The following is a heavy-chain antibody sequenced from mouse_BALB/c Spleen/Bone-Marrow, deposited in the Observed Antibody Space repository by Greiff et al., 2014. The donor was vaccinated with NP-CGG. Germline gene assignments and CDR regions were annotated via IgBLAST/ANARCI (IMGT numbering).Heavy chain of an antibody. V-gene: IGHV1S81*02. Sequence: VQLQQSGAELVKPGASVKLSCKDSGYTFTSYYLYWVKQRPGQGLEWIGEVNPNNGGTNFNEKFKSKATLTVDKSSSTAYMQLSSLTSEGSAVYYCTRARPGGFAYWGQGTLVNVSA. D-gene: IGHD4-1*01. CDR3: TRARPGGFAY. CDR2: VNPNNGGT. CDR1: GYTFTSYY. J-gene: IGHJ3*01.